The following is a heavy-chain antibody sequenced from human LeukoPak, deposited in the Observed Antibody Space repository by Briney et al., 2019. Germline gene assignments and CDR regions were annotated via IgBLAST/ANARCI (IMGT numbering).Heavy chain of an antibody. Sequence: GGSLRLSCAASGFTFSSYAMSWVRQAPGKGLEWVAVIWYDGSNKYYADSVKGRFTISRDNSKNTLYLQMNSLRAEDTAVYYCARDGIAAAGIGRFDPWGQGTLVTVSS. CDR3: ARDGIAAAGIGRFDP. D-gene: IGHD6-13*01. V-gene: IGHV3-33*08. J-gene: IGHJ5*02. CDR1: GFTFSSYA. CDR2: IWYDGSNK.